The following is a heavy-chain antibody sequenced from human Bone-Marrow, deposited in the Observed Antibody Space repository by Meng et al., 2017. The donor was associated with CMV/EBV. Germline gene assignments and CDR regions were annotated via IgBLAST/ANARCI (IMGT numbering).Heavy chain of an antibody. D-gene: IGHD5-18*01. CDR2: ISSSGSTI. J-gene: IGHJ6*02. V-gene: IGHV3-48*03. CDR1: GFTFSSYE. Sequence: GESLKISCAASGFTFSSYEMNWVRQAPGKGLEWVSYISSSGSTIYYADSVKGRFTISRDNAKTSLYLQMNSLRAEDTALYYCARYRGLGGYSYGRYYYYGMDVWGQGTTVTVSS. CDR3: ARYRGLGGYSYGRYYYYGMDV.